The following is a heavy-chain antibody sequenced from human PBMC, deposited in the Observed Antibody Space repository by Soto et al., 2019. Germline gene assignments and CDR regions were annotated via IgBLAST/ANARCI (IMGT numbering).Heavy chain of an antibody. Sequence: PGGSLRLSCAASGFTFSSYAMSWVRQAPGKGLEWVGRIKSKTDGGTTDYTAPVKGRFTISRDDSKNTLYLQMNSLKIEDTAVYYCTTGSTSTKNYWGQGTLVTVSS. CDR2: IKSKTDGGTT. J-gene: IGHJ4*02. CDR1: GFTFSSYA. CDR3: TTGSTSTKNY. D-gene: IGHD6-6*01. V-gene: IGHV3-15*01.